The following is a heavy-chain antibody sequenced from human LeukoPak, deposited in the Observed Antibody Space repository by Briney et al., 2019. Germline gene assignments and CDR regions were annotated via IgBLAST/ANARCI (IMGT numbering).Heavy chain of an antibody. CDR2: IYSSGST. CDR3: ARVDIRTAFFDY. J-gene: IGHJ4*02. CDR1: GGSFSGYY. D-gene: IGHD5-12*01. V-gene: IGHV4-59*10. Sequence: PSETLSLTCAVYGGSFSGYYWGWIRQPAGKGLEWIGRIYSSGSTGYIPSLKSRVTMSLDTSKNQFSLNLSSVTAADTAVYYCARVDIRTAFFDYWGQGTLVTVSS.